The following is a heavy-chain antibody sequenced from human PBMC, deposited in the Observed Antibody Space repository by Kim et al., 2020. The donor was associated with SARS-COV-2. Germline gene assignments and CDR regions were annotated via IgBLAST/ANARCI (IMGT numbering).Heavy chain of an antibody. V-gene: IGHV4-34*01. CDR2: INHSGST. CDR1: GGSFSGYY. J-gene: IGHJ5*02. CDR3: ARSRGDYYDSSGYFRWFDP. Sequence: SETLSLTCAVYGGSFSGYYWSWIRQPPGKGLEWIGEINHSGSTNYNPSLKSRVTISVDTSKNQFSLKLSSVTAADTAVYYCARSRGDYYDSSGYFRWFDPWGQGTLVTVSS. D-gene: IGHD3-22*01.